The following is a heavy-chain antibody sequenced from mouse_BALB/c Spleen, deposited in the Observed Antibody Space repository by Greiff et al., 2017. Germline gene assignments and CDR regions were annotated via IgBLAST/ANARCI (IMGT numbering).Heavy chain of an antibody. V-gene: IGHV1S137*01. CDR3: ARSEGLIYYDPAWFAY. CDR1: GYTFTDYA. CDR2: ISTYYGDA. Sequence: QVQLQQSGAELVRPGVSVKISCKGSGYTFTDYAMHWVKQSHAKSLEWIGVISTYYGDASYNQKFKGKATMTVDKSSSTAYMELARLTSEDSAIYYCARSEGLIYYDPAWFAYWGQGTLVTVSA. J-gene: IGHJ3*01. D-gene: IGHD2-4*01.